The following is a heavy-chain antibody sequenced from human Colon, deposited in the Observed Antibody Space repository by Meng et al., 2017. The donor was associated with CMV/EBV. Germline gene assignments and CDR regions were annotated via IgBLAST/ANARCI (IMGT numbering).Heavy chain of an antibody. CDR3: ARVDSDTSGYYGPDF. Sequence: ASVKVSCKASGYTFTDHYIQWVRQAPGQGPEWMGWINPNTGGTTYEPNFLGRVTLTRDTSISTVYMEVTRLTSDDTAMYYCARVDSDTSGYYGPDFWGQGTMVTVSS. V-gene: IGHV1-2*02. D-gene: IGHD3-22*01. CDR2: INPNTGGT. J-gene: IGHJ3*01. CDR1: GYTFTDHY.